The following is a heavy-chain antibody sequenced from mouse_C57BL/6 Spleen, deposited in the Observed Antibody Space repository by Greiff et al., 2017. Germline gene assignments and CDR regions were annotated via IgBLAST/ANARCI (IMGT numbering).Heavy chain of an antibody. D-gene: IGHD1-1*01. Sequence: EVKLVESGGGLVKPGGSLKLSCAASGFTFSDYGMHWVRQAPEKGLEWVAYISSGSSTIYYADTVKGRFTISRDNAKNTLFLQMTSLRSEDTAMYYCARPITTVVSRSWFAYWGQGTLVTVSA. CDR3: ARPITTVVSRSWFAY. V-gene: IGHV5-17*01. CDR1: GFTFSDYG. CDR2: ISSGSSTI. J-gene: IGHJ3*01.